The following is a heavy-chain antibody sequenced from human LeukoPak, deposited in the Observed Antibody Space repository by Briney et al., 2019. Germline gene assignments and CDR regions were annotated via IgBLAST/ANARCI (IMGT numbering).Heavy chain of an antibody. CDR2: VYYSGII. Sequence: SETLSLTCTVSGGSISNDYWNWIRQPPGKGLEWIGYVYYSGIINYNPSLKSRVTISLDTSKTQFSLKLSSVIAADTAMYYCARLGIAAAMYYYYYMDVWGKGTTVTVSS. CDR3: ARLGIAAAMYYYYYMDV. J-gene: IGHJ6*03. D-gene: IGHD6-13*01. V-gene: IGHV4-59*08. CDR1: GGSISNDY.